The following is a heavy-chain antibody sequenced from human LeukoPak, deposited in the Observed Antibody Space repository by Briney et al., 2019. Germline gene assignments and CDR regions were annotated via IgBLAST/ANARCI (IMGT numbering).Heavy chain of an antibody. CDR1: GFTFSHFA. D-gene: IGHD4-17*01. CDR2: ISYDGSNK. J-gene: IGHJ4*02. Sequence: GGSLRLSCAASGFTFSHFAIHWVRQAPGKGLEWVAVISYDGSNKFYADSVKGRFTISRDNSKSTLYLQMKSLRAEDTAVYYCARDASPYGDYVRYYFDYWGQGTLVTVSS. V-gene: IGHV3-30-3*01. CDR3: ARDASPYGDYVRYYFDY.